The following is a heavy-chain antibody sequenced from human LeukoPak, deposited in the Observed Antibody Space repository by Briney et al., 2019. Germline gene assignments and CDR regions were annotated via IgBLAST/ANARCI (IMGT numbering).Heavy chain of an antibody. J-gene: IGHJ4*02. V-gene: IGHV3-48*03. CDR2: ISSSGSTI. Sequence: GGSLRLSCAASGFTFSSYEMNWVRQAPGKGLEWVSYISSSGSTIYYADSVKGRFTISRDNAKNSLYLQMNSLRAEDTAVYYCARGRRWLQLRYYFDYWGQGTLVTVSS. D-gene: IGHD5-24*01. CDR3: ARGRRWLQLRYYFDY. CDR1: GFTFSSYE.